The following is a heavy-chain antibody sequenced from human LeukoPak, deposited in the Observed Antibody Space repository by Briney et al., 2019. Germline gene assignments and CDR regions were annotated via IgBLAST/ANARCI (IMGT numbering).Heavy chain of an antibody. CDR3: ARSAAGTYY. Sequence: GGSLRLSRAASGFTLSSYSMNSVRPAPGTGVEWVSSISSSSSYKYYTHSVRGRFTVSRDNAKNSLYLQMNSLRAEDTAVYYCARSAAGTYYWGQGTLVSVSS. CDR2: ISSSSSYK. V-gene: IGHV3-21*01. J-gene: IGHJ4*02. D-gene: IGHD1-1*01. CDR1: GFTLSSYS.